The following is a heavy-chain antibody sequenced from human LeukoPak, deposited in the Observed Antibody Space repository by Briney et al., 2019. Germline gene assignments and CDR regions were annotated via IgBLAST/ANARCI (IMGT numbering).Heavy chain of an antibody. CDR1: GFTVSSNY. J-gene: IGHJ4*02. CDR3: ARAPYCGGDCYSFAFDY. D-gene: IGHD2-21*02. Sequence: GGSLRLSCAASGFTVSSNYMSWVRQAPGKGLEWVSVIYSGGSTYYADSVKGQFTISRDNSKNTLYLQMNSLRAEDTAVYYCARAPYCGGDCYSFAFDYWGQGTLVTVSS. V-gene: IGHV3-53*01. CDR2: IYSGGST.